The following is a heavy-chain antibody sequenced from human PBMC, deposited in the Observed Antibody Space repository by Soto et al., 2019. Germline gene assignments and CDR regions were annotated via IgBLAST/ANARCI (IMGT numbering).Heavy chain of an antibody. D-gene: IGHD3-3*01. Sequence: QVQLQESGPGLVKPSQTLSLTCTVSGGSISSGDYYWSWIRQHPGKGLEWIGYIYYSGSTYYNPSLKSRVTMSVDTSKNQCSLKLSSVTDADTAVYYCARWWSGSRQGFDPWGQGTLVTVSS. CDR3: ARWWSGSRQGFDP. V-gene: IGHV4-31*03. J-gene: IGHJ5*02. CDR1: GGSISSGDYY. CDR2: IYYSGST.